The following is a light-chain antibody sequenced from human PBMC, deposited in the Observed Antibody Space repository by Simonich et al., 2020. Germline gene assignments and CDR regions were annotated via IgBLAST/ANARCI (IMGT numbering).Light chain of an antibody. Sequence: DIQMTQSPAYGSASVGNRVTIPCRASQGISSWLAWYQQKPGNAPKLLIYAASSLQSGVPSRFSGSGSGTDFTLAISSLQPEDFATYYCQQANSFPYTFGQGTKLEIK. CDR1: QGISSW. V-gene: IGKV1-12*01. J-gene: IGKJ2*01. CDR3: QQANSFPYT. CDR2: AAS.